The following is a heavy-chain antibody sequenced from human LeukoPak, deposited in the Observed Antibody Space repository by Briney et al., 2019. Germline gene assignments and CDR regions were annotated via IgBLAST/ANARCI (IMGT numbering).Heavy chain of an antibody. CDR2: ISTYNGKT. CDR1: GYTFTSYS. Sequence: ASVKVSCKTSGYTFTSYSFSWVRQAPGKGLEWMGWISTYNGKTYYSGRFQDRVTLTTDTPTTTAFMELMNLRSDDTAVYYCTRGPLENTPAVGDNEYFQHWGQGTLVTVSS. CDR3: TRGPLENTPAVGDNEYFQH. J-gene: IGHJ1*01. V-gene: IGHV1-18*01. D-gene: IGHD6-13*01.